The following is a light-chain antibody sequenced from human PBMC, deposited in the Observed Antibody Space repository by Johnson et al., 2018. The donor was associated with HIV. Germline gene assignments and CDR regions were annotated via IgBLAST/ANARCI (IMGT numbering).Light chain of an antibody. CDR1: SSKIGNNY. CDR3: GTWDSSLSAGPRYV. CDR2: DNN. Sequence: QAVLTQPPSVSAAPGQKVTISCSGISSKIGNNYVSWYQHLPGAAPKLLIYDNNKRPSGIPDRFSGSKSGTSATLGITGLQPGDEADYYCGTWDSSLSAGPRYVFGTETKVTGL. V-gene: IGLV1-51*01. J-gene: IGLJ1*01.